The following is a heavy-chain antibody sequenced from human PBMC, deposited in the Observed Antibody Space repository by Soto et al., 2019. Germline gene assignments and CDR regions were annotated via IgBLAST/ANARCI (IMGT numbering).Heavy chain of an antibody. D-gene: IGHD6-13*01. Sequence: PGGSLRLSCAASGFTFSSYAMHWVRQAPGKGLEWVAVISYDGSNKYYADSVKGRFTISRDNSKNTLYLQMNSLRAEDTAVYYCARGVSSSWQYYYYYGMDVWGRGTTVTVSS. CDR2: ISYDGSNK. CDR3: ARGVSSSWQYYYYYGMDV. CDR1: GFTFSSYA. J-gene: IGHJ6*02. V-gene: IGHV3-30-3*01.